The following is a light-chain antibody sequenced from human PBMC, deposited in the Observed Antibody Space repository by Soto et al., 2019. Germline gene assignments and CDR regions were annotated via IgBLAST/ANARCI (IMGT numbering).Light chain of an antibody. CDR3: QQYYSTPGT. J-gene: IGKJ1*01. CDR2: WAS. Sequence: IVMTQSPDSLAVSLGERATINCKSSQGVLYSSNNKNYLAWYQQKPGQPPKLLIYWASTRESGVPDRFSGSGSGTDFTLTISSLQAEDVAVYYCQQYYSTPGTFGQGTKVDIK. CDR1: QGVLYSSNNKNY. V-gene: IGKV4-1*01.